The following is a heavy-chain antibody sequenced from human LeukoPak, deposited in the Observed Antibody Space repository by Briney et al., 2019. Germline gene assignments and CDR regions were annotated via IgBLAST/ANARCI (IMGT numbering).Heavy chain of an antibody. D-gene: IGHD5-18*01. J-gene: IGHJ4*02. Sequence: GGSLRLSCAASGFTFSDYYMSWIRQAPGKGLEWVSYISSSSSYTNYADSVKGRFTISRDNAKNSLYLQMNSLRSEDTAVYYCARDEITQYSYAFDYWGQGTLVTVSS. V-gene: IGHV3-11*05. CDR1: GFTFSDYY. CDR3: ARDEITQYSYAFDY. CDR2: ISSSSSYT.